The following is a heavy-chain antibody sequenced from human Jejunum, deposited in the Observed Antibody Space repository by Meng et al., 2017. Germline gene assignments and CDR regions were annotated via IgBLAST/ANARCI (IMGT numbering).Heavy chain of an antibody. CDR1: GFPFSNSW. CDR3: ARAGSYRFDY. J-gene: IGHJ4*02. V-gene: IGHV3-74*01. Sequence: GGGFGQPGGPLRLSCATFGFPFSNSWMHWVRQAPGKGLEWVSRIHSDGIRTNYADSVKGRFTISRDNAKNTVYLQMNSLRAEDTAVYYCARAGSYRFDYWGQGTLVTVSS. CDR2: IHSDGIRT. D-gene: IGHD1-26*01.